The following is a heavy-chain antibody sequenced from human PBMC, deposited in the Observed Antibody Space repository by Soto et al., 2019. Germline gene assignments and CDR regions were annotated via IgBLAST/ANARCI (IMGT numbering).Heavy chain of an antibody. D-gene: IGHD2-15*01. CDR2: FYYSGTT. V-gene: IGHV4-39*01. Sequence: PSETLSLTCTVSGGSISSSIYYWGWIRQPPGQGLEWIASFYYSGTTYYNPSLKSRVTISVDTSKNQFSLKLTSVTAADTSMYYCVRHPIRGYCSGFSCFTSDHWGQGSLVTVSS. CDR3: VRHPIRGYCSGFSCFTSDH. CDR1: GGSISSSIYY. J-gene: IGHJ5*02.